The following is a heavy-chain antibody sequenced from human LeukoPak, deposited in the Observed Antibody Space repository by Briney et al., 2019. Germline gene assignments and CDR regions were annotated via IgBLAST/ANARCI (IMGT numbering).Heavy chain of an antibody. CDR1: GYSFTSYW. J-gene: IGHJ3*02. CDR2: IYPGDSDT. CDR3: ARHAITVVRGGSAFDI. V-gene: IGHV5-51*01. D-gene: IGHD3-10*01. Sequence: GESLKISCKGSGYSFTSYWISWVRQMPGKGLEWMGIIYPGDSDTRYSPSFQGQVTISADKSISTAYLQWSSLKASDTAMYYCARHAITVVRGGSAFDIWGQGTMVTVSS.